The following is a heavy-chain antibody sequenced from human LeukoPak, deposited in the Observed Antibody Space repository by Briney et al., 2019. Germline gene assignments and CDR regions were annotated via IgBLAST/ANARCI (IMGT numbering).Heavy chain of an antibody. J-gene: IGHJ4*02. V-gene: IGHV1-18*01. CDR1: GYTFTSYG. D-gene: IGHD2/OR15-2a*01. CDR3: ARGQRLLLDFDY. CDR2: ISAYNGNT. Sequence: GASVNVSCKASGYTFTSYGITWERQAPGQRLEWMGWISAYNGNTNSAQKFQGRVTMTTDTSTSTAYMELRNLRSDDTAVYYCARGQRLLLDFDYWGQGTLVTVSS.